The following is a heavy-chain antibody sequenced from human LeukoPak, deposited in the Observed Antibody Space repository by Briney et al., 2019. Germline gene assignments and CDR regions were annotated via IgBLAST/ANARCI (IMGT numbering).Heavy chain of an antibody. Sequence: ASVKVSCKASGYTFTSYYMHWVRQAPGQGLEWMGIINPSGGSTSYAQKFQGRVTMTRDTSTSTVYMELSSLRSEDTAVYYCARDGLAVAGTNWFDPWGQGTLVTVS. CDR1: GYTFTSYY. CDR2: INPSGGST. V-gene: IGHV1-46*01. D-gene: IGHD6-19*01. CDR3: ARDGLAVAGTNWFDP. J-gene: IGHJ5*02.